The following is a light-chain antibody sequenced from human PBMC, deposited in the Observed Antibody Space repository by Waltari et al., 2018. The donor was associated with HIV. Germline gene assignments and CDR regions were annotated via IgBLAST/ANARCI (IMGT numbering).Light chain of an antibody. CDR3: GTWDSSLSAGV. V-gene: IGLV1-51*01. CDR2: EKN. Sequence: QSVLTQPPSVSAAPGQRVTISCSGSSSNIGYNYVSWYQQLPGTAPKLLLYEKNERPSGIPDRFSGSKSGASATLGITGLQTGDEADYYCGTWDSSLSAGVFGGGTKLTVL. J-gene: IGLJ2*01. CDR1: SSNIGYNY.